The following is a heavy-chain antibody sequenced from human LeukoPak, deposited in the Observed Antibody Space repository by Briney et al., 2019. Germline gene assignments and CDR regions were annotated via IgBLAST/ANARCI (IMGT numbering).Heavy chain of an antibody. V-gene: IGHV3-7*01. D-gene: IGHD3-22*01. Sequence: GGSLRLSCAASGFTFSSYWMSWVRQAPGKGLEWVANIKQDGSEKYYVDSVKGRFTISRDNAENSLYLQMNSLRAEDTAVYYCARGEYYYDSSLYYWGQGTLVTVSS. J-gene: IGHJ4*02. CDR3: ARGEYYYDSSLYY. CDR2: IKQDGSEK. CDR1: GFTFSSYW.